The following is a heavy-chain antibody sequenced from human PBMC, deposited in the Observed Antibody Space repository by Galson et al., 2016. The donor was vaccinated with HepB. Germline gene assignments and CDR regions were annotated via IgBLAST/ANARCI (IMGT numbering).Heavy chain of an antibody. Sequence: SLRLSCAISGFKLSDYGMHWVRQAPGKGLEWVALISHDESNKTYAESVEGRFIISRDTSKNTLFLHMHYLTPADTAVYHCAKLTTNHWGRGTRVIVSS. CDR1: GFKLSDYG. J-gene: IGHJ5*02. D-gene: IGHD4-17*01. CDR2: ISHDESNK. V-gene: IGHV3-30*18. CDR3: AKLTTNH.